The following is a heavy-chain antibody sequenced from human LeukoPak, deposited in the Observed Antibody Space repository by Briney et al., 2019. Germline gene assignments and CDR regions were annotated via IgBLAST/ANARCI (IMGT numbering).Heavy chain of an antibody. CDR2: IYSGGST. CDR3: ASLNGIAAEFDY. J-gene: IGHJ4*02. CDR1: GFTVSSNY. Sequence: GSLRLSCAASGFTVSSNYMSWVRQAPGKGLEWVSVIYSGGSTYYADSVKGRFTISRDNSKNTLYLQMNSLRAEDTAVYYCASLNGIAAEFDYWGQGTLVTVSS. V-gene: IGHV3-53*01. D-gene: IGHD6-25*01.